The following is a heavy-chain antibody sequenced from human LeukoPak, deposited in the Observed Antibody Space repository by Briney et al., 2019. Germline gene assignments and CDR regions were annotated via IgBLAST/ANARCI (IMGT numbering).Heavy chain of an antibody. CDR2: TSGSGATT. V-gene: IGHV3-23*01. CDR3: AKDLGEFLVGAFDI. Sequence: GGSLRLSCAASGFTFSSYARRWVRQAPGKGLEWVSGTSGSGATTYYADSVKGRFTISRDNSKNTLYLQMNSLRAEDTAVYYCAKDLGEFLVGAFDIWGQGTMVTVSS. CDR1: GFTFSSYA. J-gene: IGHJ3*02. D-gene: IGHD3-10*01.